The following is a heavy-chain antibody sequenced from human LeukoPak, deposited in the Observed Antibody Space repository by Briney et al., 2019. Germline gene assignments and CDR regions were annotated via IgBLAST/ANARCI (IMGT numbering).Heavy chain of an antibody. V-gene: IGHV4-39*07. CDR3: ASPGRDGYNARDAFDI. D-gene: IGHD5-24*01. J-gene: IGHJ3*02. Sequence: SETLSLTCTVSGGYISSSSYYWGWIRQPPGKGVERIGSIYYSGSTYYNPSLKSRVTISVDTSKNQFSLKLSSVSAADTAVYYCASPGRDGYNARDAFDIWGQGTMVTVSS. CDR1: GGYISSSSYY. CDR2: IYYSGST.